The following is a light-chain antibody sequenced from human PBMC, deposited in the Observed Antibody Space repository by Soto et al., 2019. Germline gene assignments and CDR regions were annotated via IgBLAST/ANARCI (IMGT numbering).Light chain of an antibody. CDR1: SSDVGGYNY. J-gene: IGLJ1*01. Sequence: QSALTQPASVSGSPGQSITISCTGTSSDVGGYNYVSWYQQHPGKAPKLMIYEVSNRPSGVYNRFSGSKSGNTASLTISGLQAEDEADYYCSSYTSSSIDYVFGTGTQLTVL. V-gene: IGLV2-14*01. CDR2: EVS. CDR3: SSYTSSSIDYV.